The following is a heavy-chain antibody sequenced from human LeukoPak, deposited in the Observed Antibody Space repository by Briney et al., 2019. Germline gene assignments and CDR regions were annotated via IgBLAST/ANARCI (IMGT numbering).Heavy chain of an antibody. Sequence: GGSLRLSCEASGFTFSAYAMTWVRQAPGKGLEWVSLISSSGNNAYYADSVKGRFTISRDNSKNTLSLQMNSLRVEDTAIYYCAKDIQLSTWGLGTRVTVSS. V-gene: IGHV3-23*01. CDR2: ISSSGNNA. D-gene: IGHD5-24*01. CDR3: AKDIQLST. J-gene: IGHJ3*01. CDR1: GFTFSAYA.